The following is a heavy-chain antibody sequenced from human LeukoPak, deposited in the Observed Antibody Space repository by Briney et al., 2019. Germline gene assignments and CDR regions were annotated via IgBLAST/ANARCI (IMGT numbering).Heavy chain of an antibody. CDR1: EFTFSSYA. Sequence: GGSLRLSCAASEFTFSSYAMSWVRQAPGKGLEWVSSISGSGESAYYADSVKGRFTISRDKTKNTLYLQMNSLRAEDTAVYYCAKDSVLIPAGWFDPWGQGTLVTVSS. CDR3: AKDSVLIPAGWFDP. CDR2: ISGSGESA. D-gene: IGHD2-2*01. V-gene: IGHV3-23*01. J-gene: IGHJ5*02.